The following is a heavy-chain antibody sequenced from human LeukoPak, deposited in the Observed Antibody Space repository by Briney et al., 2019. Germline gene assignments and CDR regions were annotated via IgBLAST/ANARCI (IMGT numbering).Heavy chain of an antibody. Sequence: ASVKVSCKASGYTFTSYVMSWVRQAPGQGLEWTGRISVYNGSTKYGQKLQGRVTMTTDTSTSTAYMELRSLRSDDTAVYYCARSFVDDGMDVWGQGTTVTVSS. CDR2: ISVYNGST. J-gene: IGHJ6*02. D-gene: IGHD3-10*01. CDR1: GYTFTSYV. CDR3: ARSFVDDGMDV. V-gene: IGHV1-18*01.